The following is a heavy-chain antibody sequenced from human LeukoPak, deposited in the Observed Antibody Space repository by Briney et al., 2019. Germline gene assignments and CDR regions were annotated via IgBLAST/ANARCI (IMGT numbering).Heavy chain of an antibody. J-gene: IGHJ4*02. CDR1: GYTFTGHY. D-gene: IGHD1-26*01. Sequence: ASVKVSCKASGYTFTGHYMHWVRQAPGQGLEWMGWIDPNSGGTNCAQKFQGRVTMTRDTSISTAYMELSRLRSDDTAVYYCARGATTGDFDYWGQGTLVTVSS. CDR3: ARGATTGDFDY. CDR2: IDPNSGGT. V-gene: IGHV1-2*02.